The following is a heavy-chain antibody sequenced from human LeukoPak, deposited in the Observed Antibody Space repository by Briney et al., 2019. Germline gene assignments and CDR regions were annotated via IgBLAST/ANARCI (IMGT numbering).Heavy chain of an antibody. V-gene: IGHV1-46*01. Sequence: GASVKVSCKASGYTFTGYYMHWVRQAPGQGLEWMGIINPSGGSTSYAQKFQGRVTMTRDKSTSTVYMELSSLRSEDTAVYYCARVLGIAARRDYFDYWGQGTLVTVSS. CDR2: INPSGGST. D-gene: IGHD6-6*01. CDR1: GYTFTGYY. CDR3: ARVLGIAARRDYFDY. J-gene: IGHJ4*02.